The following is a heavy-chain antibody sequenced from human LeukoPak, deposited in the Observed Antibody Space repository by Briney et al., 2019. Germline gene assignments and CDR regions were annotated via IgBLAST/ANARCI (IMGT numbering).Heavy chain of an antibody. CDR1: GGSISSSSYY. D-gene: IGHD2-8*02. CDR3: ARGHTGHYAMDV. V-gene: IGHV4-61*01. Sequence: SETLSLTCTVSGGSISSSSYYWNWMRQPPGKGLEWIGYIHYSGSTNYNPSLKSRVTISINTSKNQFSLKLSSVTAADTAVYYCARGHTGHYAMDVWGQGTTVTVSS. CDR2: IHYSGST. J-gene: IGHJ6*02.